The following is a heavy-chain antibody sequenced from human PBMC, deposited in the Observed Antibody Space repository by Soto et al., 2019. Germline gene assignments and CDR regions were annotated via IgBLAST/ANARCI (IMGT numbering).Heavy chain of an antibody. J-gene: IGHJ4*02. CDR2: IWYDGSNK. CDR1: GLTFSSYG. CDR3: ARDADSSGWSTFDY. V-gene: IGHV3-33*01. Sequence: GGSLRLSCAASGLTFSSYGMHWVRQAPGKGLEWVAVIWYDGSNKYYADSVKGRFTISRDNSKNTLYLQMNSLRAEDTAVYYCARDADSSGWSTFDYWGQGTLVTVSS. D-gene: IGHD6-19*01.